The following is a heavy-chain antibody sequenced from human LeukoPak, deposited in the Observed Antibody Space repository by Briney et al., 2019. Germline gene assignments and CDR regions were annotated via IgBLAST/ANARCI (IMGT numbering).Heavy chain of an antibody. D-gene: IGHD1-26*01. CDR2: IYHSGST. CDR1: GYSISSGYY. CDR3: ARVIVGPMGWFDP. J-gene: IGHJ5*02. Sequence: SETLSLTCTVSGYSISSGYYWGWVRQPPGKGLVWIGSIYHSGSTYYNPSLKSRVTISLDTSKNQLSLKLSSVTAADTAVYYCARVIVGPMGWFDPWGQGTLVTVSS. V-gene: IGHV4-38-2*02.